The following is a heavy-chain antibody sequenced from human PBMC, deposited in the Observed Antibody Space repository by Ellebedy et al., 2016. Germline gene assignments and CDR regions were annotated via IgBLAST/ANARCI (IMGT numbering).Heavy chain of an antibody. CDR1: GGSISSYY. Sequence: SETLSLXCTVSGGSISSYYWSWIRQPPGKGLEWIGYIYYSGSTNYNPSLKSRVTISVDTSKNQFSLKLSSVTAADTAVYYCARHVEVTRIAVAGYYYYYGMDVWGQGTTVTVSS. CDR2: IYYSGST. D-gene: IGHD6-19*01. J-gene: IGHJ6*02. V-gene: IGHV4-59*08. CDR3: ARHVEVTRIAVAGYYYYYGMDV.